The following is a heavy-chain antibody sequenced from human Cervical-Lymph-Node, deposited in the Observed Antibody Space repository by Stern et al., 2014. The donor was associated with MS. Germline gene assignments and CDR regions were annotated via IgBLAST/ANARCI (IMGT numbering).Heavy chain of an antibody. Sequence: VQLVESGGGLVKPGGSLRLSCAASGFSFSDYYMSWIRQAPGKGLEWVSYIGTRGTTIDYTDSVEGRFTSSRDNAKNSLYLQMNSLRAEDTAVYYCARGGKSTFSYWGQGTLVTVSS. CDR2: IGTRGTTI. V-gene: IGHV3-11*01. D-gene: IGHD2-2*01. J-gene: IGHJ4*02. CDR3: ARGGKSTFSY. CDR1: GFSFSDYY.